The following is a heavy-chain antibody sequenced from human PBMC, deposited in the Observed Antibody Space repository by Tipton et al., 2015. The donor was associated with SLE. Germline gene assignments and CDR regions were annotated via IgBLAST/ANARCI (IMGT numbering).Heavy chain of an antibody. CDR2: ILYNGVT. D-gene: IGHD3-10*01. CDR3: AREVDTMDDSDAFDI. CDR1: GASVGHSSYY. J-gene: IGHJ3*02. Sequence: TLSLTCTVSGASVGHSSYYWGWIRQPPGKGLEWIGSILYNGVTSYNPSLKSRITISLDTSKDQFSLKLTSMTAADTAMYFCAREVDTMDDSDAFDIWGQGTMVTVSS. V-gene: IGHV4-39*07.